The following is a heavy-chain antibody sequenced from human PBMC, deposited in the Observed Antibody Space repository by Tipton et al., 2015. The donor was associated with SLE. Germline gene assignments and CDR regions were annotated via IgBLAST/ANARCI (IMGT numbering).Heavy chain of an antibody. Sequence: TLSLTCTVSGGSISSYYWSWIRQPPAKGLEWIGYIYYSGSTNYNPSLKSRVTISVDTSKNQFSLKLSSVTAADTAVYYCAREGRVAGRLDYWGQGTLVTVSS. CDR1: GGSISSYY. CDR3: AREGRVAGRLDY. D-gene: IGHD6-19*01. J-gene: IGHJ4*02. CDR2: IYYSGST. V-gene: IGHV4-59*01.